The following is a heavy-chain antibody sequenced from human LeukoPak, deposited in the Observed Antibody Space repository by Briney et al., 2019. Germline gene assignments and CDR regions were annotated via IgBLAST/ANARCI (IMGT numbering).Heavy chain of an antibody. CDR3: ARMYYDYVWGSYRSLDY. CDR2: INHSGST. J-gene: IGHJ4*02. Sequence: KPSETLSLTCAVSGGSFSGYYWSWIRQPPGKGLEWIGEINHSGSTNYNPSLKSRVTISVDTSKNQFSLKLSSVTAADTAVYYCARMYYDYVWGSYRSLDYWGQGTLVTVSS. CDR1: GGSFSGYY. D-gene: IGHD3-16*02. V-gene: IGHV4-34*01.